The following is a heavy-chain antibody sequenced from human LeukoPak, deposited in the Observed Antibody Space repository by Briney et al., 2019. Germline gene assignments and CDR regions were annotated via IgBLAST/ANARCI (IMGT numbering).Heavy chain of an antibody. J-gene: IGHJ4*02. CDR1: GFTFSSYA. CDR3: ARDYYYGSGRFDY. D-gene: IGHD3-10*01. CDR2: ISSSGSTI. V-gene: IGHV3-48*03. Sequence: GGSLRLSCAASGFTFSSYAMNWVRQAPGKGLEWVSYISSSGSTIYYPDSVKGRFTISRDNAKNSLYLQMNSLRAEDTAVYYCARDYYYGSGRFDYWGQGTLVTVSS.